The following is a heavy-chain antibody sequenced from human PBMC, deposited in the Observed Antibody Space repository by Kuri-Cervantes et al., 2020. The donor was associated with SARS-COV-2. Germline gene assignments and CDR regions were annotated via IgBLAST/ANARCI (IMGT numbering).Heavy chain of an antibody. D-gene: IGHD7-27*01. CDR3: ARGDSLLDWGSDYYYYMDV. V-gene: IGHV4-39*07. CDR2: IYYSGST. J-gene: IGHJ6*03. CDR1: GCSISSSSYY. Sequence: GSLRLSCTVSGCSISSSSYYWGWIRQPPGKGLEWIGSIYYSGSTYYNSSLKSRVTISVDTSKNQFSLKLSSVTAADTAVYYCARGDSLLDWGSDYYYYMDVWGKGTTVTVSS.